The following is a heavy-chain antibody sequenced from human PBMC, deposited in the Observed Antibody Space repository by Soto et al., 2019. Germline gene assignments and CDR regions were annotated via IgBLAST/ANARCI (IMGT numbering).Heavy chain of an antibody. D-gene: IGHD5-18*01. J-gene: IGHJ4*02. CDR2: ISGSGVST. Sequence: GGSLRLSCAVSGLTFSSYAMSWVRQAPGMGLEWVSSISGSGVSTYYADSVKGRFTISRDNSKNTLYLQVNSLRAEDTAVYYCVKGEGRSHSYGLFDYWGQGSLVTVSS. CDR1: GLTFSSYA. V-gene: IGHV3-23*01. CDR3: VKGEGRSHSYGLFDY.